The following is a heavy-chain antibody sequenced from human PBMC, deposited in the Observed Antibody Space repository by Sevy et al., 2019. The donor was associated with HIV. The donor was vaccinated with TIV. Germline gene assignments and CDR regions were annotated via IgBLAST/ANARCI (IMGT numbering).Heavy chain of an antibody. CDR2: IKSKADGGAT. CDR3: ATDIKGVGAFHV. Sequence: GGSLRLSCVASGFTSSNAWVSWVRQAPGKGLEWVGRIKSKADGGATGYAAPVKGRFTVSRDDSKNTLYFQMNSLRAEDTAVYYCATDIKGVGAFHVWGQGTMVTVSS. CDR1: GFTSSNAW. V-gene: IGHV3-15*01. J-gene: IGHJ3*01. D-gene: IGHD1-26*01.